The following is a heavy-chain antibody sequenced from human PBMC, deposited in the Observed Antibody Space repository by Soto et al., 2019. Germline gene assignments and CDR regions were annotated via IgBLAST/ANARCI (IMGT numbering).Heavy chain of an antibody. CDR2: IYNSGST. CDR1: GGSISSGGYS. J-gene: IGHJ4*02. V-gene: IGHV4-61*08. D-gene: IGHD3-16*02. Sequence: PSETLSLTCAVSGGSISSGGYSWSWVRQPPGKGLEWIGYIYNSGSTNYNPSLKSRVTISVDTSKNQFSLKLSSVTAADTAVYYCARTVIGGFEYWGQGTPVTVSS. CDR3: ARTVIGGFEY.